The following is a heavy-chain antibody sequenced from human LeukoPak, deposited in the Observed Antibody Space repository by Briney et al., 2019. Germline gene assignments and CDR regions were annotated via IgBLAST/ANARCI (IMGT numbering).Heavy chain of an antibody. V-gene: IGHV3-33*01. CDR3: ARGSGSFSGGFDY. CDR1: GFTLSSYG. Sequence: GGSLRLSCAASGFTLSSYGMHWVRQTPGKGLEWVAIIWSDGSNKYYADSVKGRFTISRDNSKNTLYLQMNSLRAEDTAVYYCARGSGSFSGGFDYWGQGTLVTVSS. D-gene: IGHD1-26*01. CDR2: IWSDGSNK. J-gene: IGHJ4*02.